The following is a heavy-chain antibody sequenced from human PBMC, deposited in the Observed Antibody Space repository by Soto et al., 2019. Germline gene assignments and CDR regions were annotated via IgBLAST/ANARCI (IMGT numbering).Heavy chain of an antibody. CDR2: ISSSSSTI. V-gene: IGHV3-48*01. CDR1: GFTFSTYS. CDR3: ARDDYTFYFDSSGYSLGY. J-gene: IGHJ4*02. D-gene: IGHD3-22*01. Sequence: GGSLRLSCAASGFTFSTYSMNWVRQAPEKGLEWVSYISSSSSTIYYADSVKGRFTISRDNAKNSLYLQMNSLRAEDTAVYYCARDDYTFYFDSSGYSLGYWGQGTLVTVSS.